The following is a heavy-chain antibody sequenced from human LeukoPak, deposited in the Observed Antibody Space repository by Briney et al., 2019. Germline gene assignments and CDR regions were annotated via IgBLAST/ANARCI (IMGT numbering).Heavy chain of an antibody. Sequence: SETLSLTCAVYGGSFSGYYWSWIRQPPGKGLEWIGEINHSGSTNYNPSLKSRVTISVDTSKNQFSLKLSSVTAADTAVYYCARGIGLFTHLDYWGQGTLVTVSS. CDR1: GGSFSGYY. CDR3: ARGIGLFTHLDY. V-gene: IGHV4-34*01. J-gene: IGHJ4*02. D-gene: IGHD3/OR15-3a*01. CDR2: INHSGST.